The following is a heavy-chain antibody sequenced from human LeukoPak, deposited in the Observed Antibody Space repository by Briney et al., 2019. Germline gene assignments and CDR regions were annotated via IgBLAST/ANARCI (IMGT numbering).Heavy chain of an antibody. D-gene: IGHD3-22*01. V-gene: IGHV1-69*05. CDR1: GGTFSSYA. J-gene: IGHJ6*03. Sequence: SVKVSCKASGGTFSSYAISWVRQAPGQGLEWMGGIIPIFGTANYAQKFQGRVTITTDESTSTAYMELSSLRTEDTAVYYCASDYYDSSGYYYYYMDVWGKGTTVTVSS. CDR2: IIPIFGTA. CDR3: ASDYYDSSGYYYYYMDV.